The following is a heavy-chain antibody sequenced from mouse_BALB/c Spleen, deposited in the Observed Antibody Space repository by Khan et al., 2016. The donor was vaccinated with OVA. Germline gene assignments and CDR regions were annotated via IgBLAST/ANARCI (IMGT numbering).Heavy chain of an antibody. D-gene: IGHD3-2*02. CDR1: GYSITSDYA. V-gene: IGHV3-2*02. CDR3: ARIQGGDFDY. Sequence: VQLKESGPGLVKPSQSLSLTCTVTGYSITSDYAWNWIRQFPGNKLEWMGYISYSGNNKYNPSLKSRISINRNTSKNQFFLQLNFVTIEDTATYYCARIQGGDFDYWGQGTTLTVSS. J-gene: IGHJ2*01. CDR2: ISYSGNN.